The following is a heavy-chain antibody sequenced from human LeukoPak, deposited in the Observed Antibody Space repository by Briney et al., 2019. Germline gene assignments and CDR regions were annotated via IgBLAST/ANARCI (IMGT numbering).Heavy chain of an antibody. CDR1: GFTFNTYW. CDR2: IYSGGTT. Sequence: GGSLRLSCAASGFTFNTYWMSWVRQAPGKGLEWVSLIYSGGTTYYADSVKGRFTISRDNSKNTLYLQMNSLRAEDTAVYYCARRAGGYSHSYDYWGQGILVTVSS. CDR3: ARRAGGYSHSYDY. V-gene: IGHV3-53*01. J-gene: IGHJ4*02. D-gene: IGHD4-23*01.